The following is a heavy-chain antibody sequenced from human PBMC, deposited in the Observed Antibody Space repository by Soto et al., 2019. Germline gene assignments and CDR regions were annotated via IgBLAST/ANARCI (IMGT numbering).Heavy chain of an antibody. V-gene: IGHV3-15*01. Sequence: GVLRLSCAASGFTFSNAWMSWVRQAPGKGLEWVGRIKSKTDGGTTDYAAPVKGRFTNSRDDSKKTLYLQMNSMKTKDTAVYYCTTLFGIAVVPWGQGTLVTVSS. D-gene: IGHD6-19*01. CDR1: GFTFSNAW. CDR2: IKSKTDGGTT. CDR3: TTLFGIAVVP. J-gene: IGHJ5*02.